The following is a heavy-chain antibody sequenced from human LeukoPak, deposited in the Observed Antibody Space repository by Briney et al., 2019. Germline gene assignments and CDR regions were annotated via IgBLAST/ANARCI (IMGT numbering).Heavy chain of an antibody. CDR3: AREIVVTAILGDNWFDP. Sequence: ASVKVSCKASGYTFTNYYMHWVRQAPGQGLEWMGIINPSGGSTSYAQKFQGRVTMTRDTSTSTVYMYLSSLRSEDTAVYYCAREIVVTAILGDNWFDPWGQGILVTVSS. CDR2: INPSGGST. D-gene: IGHD2-21*02. CDR1: GYTFTNYY. J-gene: IGHJ5*02. V-gene: IGHV1-46*01.